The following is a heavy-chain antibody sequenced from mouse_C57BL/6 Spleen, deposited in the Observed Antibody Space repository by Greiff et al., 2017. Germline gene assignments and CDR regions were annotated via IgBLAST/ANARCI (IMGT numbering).Heavy chain of an antibody. CDR2: ISDGGSYT. Sequence: EVQLVESGGGLVKPGGSLKLSCAASGFTFSSYAMSWVRQTPEKRLEWVATISDGGSYTYYPDNVKGRFTISRDNAKNNLYLQMSHLKSEDTAMYYCAREAHYDGYYFDYWGQGTTLTVSS. CDR1: GFTFSSYA. CDR3: AREAHYDGYYFDY. D-gene: IGHD1-2*01. J-gene: IGHJ2*01. V-gene: IGHV5-4*01.